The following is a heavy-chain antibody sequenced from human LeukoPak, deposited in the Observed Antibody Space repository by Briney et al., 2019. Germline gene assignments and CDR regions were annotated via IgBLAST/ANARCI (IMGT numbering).Heavy chain of an antibody. Sequence: GGSLRLSCAASGFTFSSYAMSWVRQAPGKGLVWVSRINTDGSSTSHADSVKGRFTISRDNAKNTLYLQMSSLRAEDTAVYYCVRAGAAVDYYMDVWGKGTTVTVSS. CDR3: VRAGAAVDYYMDV. CDR2: INTDGSST. CDR1: GFTFSSYA. J-gene: IGHJ6*03. V-gene: IGHV3-74*01. D-gene: IGHD6-13*01.